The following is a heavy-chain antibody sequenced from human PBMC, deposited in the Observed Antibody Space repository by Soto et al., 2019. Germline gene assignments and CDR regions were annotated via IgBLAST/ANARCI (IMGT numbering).Heavy chain of an antibody. Sequence: GGSLRLSCAASGFTFSSYAMSWVRQAPGKGLEWVSVLYSGGNTYYADSVKGRFTISRHNSKNTLYLQMNSLRTEDTAVYYCARGLVDAFDLWGRGTMVTVSS. CDR2: LYSGGNT. V-gene: IGHV3-53*04. D-gene: IGHD6-6*01. CDR3: ARGLVDAFDL. J-gene: IGHJ3*01. CDR1: GFTFSSYA.